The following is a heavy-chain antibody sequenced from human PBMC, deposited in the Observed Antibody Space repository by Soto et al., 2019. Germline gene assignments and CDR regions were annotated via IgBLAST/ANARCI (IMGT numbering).Heavy chain of an antibody. CDR3: ARLMGTSFDF. CDR1: GFTFSDHY. J-gene: IGHJ4*02. V-gene: IGHV3-72*01. CDR2: ARNKVSSYTT. Sequence: PGGSLRLSCAASGFTFSDHYMDWVRQAPGKGLEWVGRARNKVSSYTTAYAASVKGRFTISRDDSKNSLYLQMNSLKTEDTAVYFCARLMGTSFDFRGQGALVTVSS. D-gene: IGHD2-8*01.